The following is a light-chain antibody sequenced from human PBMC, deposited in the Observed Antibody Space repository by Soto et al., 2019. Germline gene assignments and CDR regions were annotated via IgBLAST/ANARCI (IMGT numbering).Light chain of an antibody. J-gene: IGKJ4*01. V-gene: IGKV1-5*03. CDR3: QQYNSNPLT. Sequence: DIQMTQSPSTLSASVGDRVTITCRASQSFSSWLAWYQQTPGKAPKRLIYKTSTLESGVPSRFRGSGSGTEFTLTIRSLQPDDFATYYCQQYNSNPLTFGGGTKVESK. CDR2: KTS. CDR1: QSFSSW.